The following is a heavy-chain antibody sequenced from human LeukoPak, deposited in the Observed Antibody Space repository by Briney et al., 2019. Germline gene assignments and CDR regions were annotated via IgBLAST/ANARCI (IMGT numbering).Heavy chain of an antibody. CDR3: ARTNPWELKYYFDY. D-gene: IGHD1-7*01. CDR1: GDSISTSNSY. Sequence: SETLSLTCTVSGDSISTSNSYWGWIRQPPGKGLEWVGYIFYSGITNYNPSLKSRVTISVDTSKNQFSLKLSSVTAADTAVYYCARTNPWELKYYFDYWGQGTLVTVSS. J-gene: IGHJ4*02. V-gene: IGHV4-61*05. CDR2: IFYSGIT.